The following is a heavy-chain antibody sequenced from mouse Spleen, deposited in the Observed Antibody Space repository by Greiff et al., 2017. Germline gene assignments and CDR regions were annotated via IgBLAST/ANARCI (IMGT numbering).Heavy chain of an antibody. V-gene: IGHV1-5*01. D-gene: IGHD1-1*01. Sequence: EVQLQQSGAVLARPGASVKMSCKASGYTFTSYWMHWVKQRPGQGLEWIGAIYPGNSDTSYNQKFKGKAKLTAVTSTSTAYMELSSLTNEDSAVYYCTIPCYGSSSWFAYWGQGTLVTVSA. CDR3: TIPCYGSSSWFAY. J-gene: IGHJ3*01. CDR1: GYTFTSYW. CDR2: IYPGNSDT.